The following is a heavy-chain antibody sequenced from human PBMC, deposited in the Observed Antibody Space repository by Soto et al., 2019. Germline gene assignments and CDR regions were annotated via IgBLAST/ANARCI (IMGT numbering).Heavy chain of an antibody. Sequence: EEQLVQSGGGLVQPGGSLRLSCAASGFSFSSYDLFWVRQAPGKGLEYVSAVSRNSINTYYANSVKGRFTISRDKSKNIMYLQMGTLRAEDMAVDYCAITYYDFDVWGKGTTVIVSS. D-gene: IGHD3-3*01. CDR3: AITYYDFDV. CDR1: GFSFSSYD. CDR2: VSRNSINT. J-gene: IGHJ6*04. V-gene: IGHV3-64*01.